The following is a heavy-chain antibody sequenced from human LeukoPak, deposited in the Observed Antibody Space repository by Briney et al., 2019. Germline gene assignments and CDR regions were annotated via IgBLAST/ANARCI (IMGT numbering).Heavy chain of an antibody. Sequence: SEPLSLTCTVSGGSISSYYWNWIRQPAGKGLEWIGRIYSSGNTNHNPSLKSRVSMSVDTSKNQFSLKLSSVTAADTAVYYCARDQGEDSGTYFRYYYYYYLDVWGKGTTVTVSS. CDR1: GGSISSYY. CDR2: IYSSGNT. V-gene: IGHV4-4*07. CDR3: ARDQGEDSGTYFRYYYYYYLDV. J-gene: IGHJ6*03. D-gene: IGHD1-26*01.